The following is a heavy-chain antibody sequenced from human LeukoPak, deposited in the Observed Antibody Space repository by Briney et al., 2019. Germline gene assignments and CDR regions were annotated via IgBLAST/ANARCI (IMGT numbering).Heavy chain of an antibody. J-gene: IGHJ3*02. D-gene: IGHD7-27*01. Sequence: PSQTLSLTCTVSGGSISSGSYYWSWIRQPAGKGLEWIGRIYTSGSTNYNPSLKSRVTISVDTSKNQFSLKLSSVTAADTAVYYCARHGAMGKAFDIWGQGTMVTVSS. CDR1: GGSISSGSYY. CDR3: ARHGAMGKAFDI. CDR2: IYTSGST. V-gene: IGHV4-61*02.